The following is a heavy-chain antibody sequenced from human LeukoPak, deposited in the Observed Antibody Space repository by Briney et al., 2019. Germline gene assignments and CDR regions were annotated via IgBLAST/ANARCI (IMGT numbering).Heavy chain of an antibody. Sequence: GGSLRLSCAGSGFTFTSYWMHWVRQAPGKGPVWVSRINSDGSTTDYADSVKGRFTISRDNAKNTLYLQMNSLRVEDTAVYYCARGKLNWFDPWGQGTLVTVSS. J-gene: IGHJ5*02. CDR2: INSDGSTT. CDR1: GFTFTSYW. V-gene: IGHV3-74*01. CDR3: ARGKLNWFDP. D-gene: IGHD3-10*01.